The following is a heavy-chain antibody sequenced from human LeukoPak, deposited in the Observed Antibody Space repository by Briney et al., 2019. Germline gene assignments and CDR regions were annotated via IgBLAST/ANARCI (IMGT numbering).Heavy chain of an antibody. D-gene: IGHD2-2*02. CDR3: VRSWNTARGLDY. Sequence: GESLKISCKGSGFRFTTYWIGWVRQMPGKGLESMGIIYPGDSDTRYSPSFQGQVTISADKSISTAYLQWSRLKASDTAMYYCVRSWNTARGLDYWGQGTLVTVSS. CDR2: IYPGDSDT. J-gene: IGHJ4*02. V-gene: IGHV5-51*01. CDR1: GFRFTTYW.